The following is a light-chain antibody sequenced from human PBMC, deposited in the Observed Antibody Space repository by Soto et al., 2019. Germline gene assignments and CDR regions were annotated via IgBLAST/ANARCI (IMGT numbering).Light chain of an antibody. CDR1: QCVSSY. Sequence: DNGLTQSPATLSLSPGERATLSCRASQCVSSYLAWYQQKPGQAPRLLIYDASNRATGIPARFSGSGSGTDSALTISSLEPEDFAVYDCQQRSTWPPGFTFGPGTKVDIK. CDR2: DAS. CDR3: QQRSTWPPGFT. J-gene: IGKJ3*01. V-gene: IGKV3-11*01.